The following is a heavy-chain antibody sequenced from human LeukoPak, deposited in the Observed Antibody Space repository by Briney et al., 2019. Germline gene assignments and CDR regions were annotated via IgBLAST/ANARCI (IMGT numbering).Heavy chain of an antibody. V-gene: IGHV3-21*04. CDR2: ISSSGGYM. Sequence: GGSLRLSCAASGFTFSSYNMNWVRQAPGKGLEWVSSISSSGGYMYYGDSVKGRFTISRDNAKNSLYLQMNSLRAEDTAVYYCARGHSGKFDYWGQGTLVTVSS. CDR3: ARGHSGKFDY. J-gene: IGHJ4*02. D-gene: IGHD3-10*01. CDR1: GFTFSSYN.